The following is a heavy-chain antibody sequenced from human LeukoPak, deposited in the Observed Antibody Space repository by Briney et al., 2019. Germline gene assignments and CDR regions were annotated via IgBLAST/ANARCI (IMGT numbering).Heavy chain of an antibody. CDR2: FSTSSGTI. J-gene: IGHJ4*02. D-gene: IGHD3-10*01. CDR3: ARDKDFGFDY. Sequence: PGGSLRLSCAASGFTFSSFSMNWVRQAPGKGLGWVSYFSTSSGTISYADSVKGRFTISRDDAKNSLYLQMNSLRDEDTAVYYCARDKDFGFDYWGQGTLVTVSS. V-gene: IGHV3-48*02. CDR1: GFTFSSFS.